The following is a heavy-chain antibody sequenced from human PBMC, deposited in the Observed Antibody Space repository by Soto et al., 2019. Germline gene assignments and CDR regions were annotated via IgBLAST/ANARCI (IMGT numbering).Heavy chain of an antibody. CDR3: AKDEGITIFGVVTNPSYHFDY. CDR2: ISGSGGST. Sequence: EVQLLESGGGLVQPGGSLRLSCAASGFTFSSYAMSWVRQAPGKGLEWVSAISGSGGSTYYADSVKGRFTISRDNSKNTLYLQMNSLRAEDTAVYYFAKDEGITIFGVVTNPSYHFDYCGQGTLVTVSS. V-gene: IGHV3-23*01. CDR1: GFTFSSYA. J-gene: IGHJ4*02. D-gene: IGHD3-3*01.